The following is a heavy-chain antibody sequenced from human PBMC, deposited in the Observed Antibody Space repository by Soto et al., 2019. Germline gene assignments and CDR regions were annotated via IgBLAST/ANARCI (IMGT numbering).Heavy chain of an antibody. V-gene: IGHV4-39*01. J-gene: IGHJ4*02. CDR1: GGSISSSSYY. D-gene: IGHD5-12*01. CDR3: ARQTRYSGSALWPPYYFDY. Sequence: QLQLQESGPGLVKPSETLSLTCAVSGGSISSSSYYWAWVRQAPGKGLEWIGTIYYSGITYDNPSLKSRVTISVDTSKNQFSLRLGSVTAADTAVYYCARQTRYSGSALWPPYYFDYWGQGILVTVSS. CDR2: IYYSGIT.